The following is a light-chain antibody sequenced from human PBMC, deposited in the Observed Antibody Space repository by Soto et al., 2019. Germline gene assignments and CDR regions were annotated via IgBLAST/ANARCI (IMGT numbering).Light chain of an antibody. CDR2: INSDGSH. CDR3: QAWGTAGV. V-gene: IGLV4-69*01. CDR1: SGHSSYA. Sequence: QSVLTQSPSASASLGASVKLTCTLSSGHSSYAIAWHQQQPEKGPRYLMEINSDGSHTKGDWVPDRFSGSSSGADRYITISSLQYDDEADYCCQAWGTAGVFGGGTKVTVL. J-gene: IGLJ3*02.